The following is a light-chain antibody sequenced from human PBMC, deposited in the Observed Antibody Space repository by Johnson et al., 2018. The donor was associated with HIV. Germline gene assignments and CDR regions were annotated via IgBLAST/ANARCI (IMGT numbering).Light chain of an antibody. Sequence: QSVLSQPPSVSAAPGQKVTISCSGSSSNIGNNYVSWYQQLPGTAPKLVIYDNNKRPSGIPDRVSGSKSGTSATLGITGLQTGDEADYYCGTWDSSLSAGGVFGTGTKVTVL. V-gene: IGLV1-51*01. CDR1: SSNIGNNY. J-gene: IGLJ1*01. CDR3: GTWDSSLSAGGV. CDR2: DNN.